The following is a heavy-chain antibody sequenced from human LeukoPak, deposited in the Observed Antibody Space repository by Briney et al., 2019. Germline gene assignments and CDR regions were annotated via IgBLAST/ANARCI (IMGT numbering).Heavy chain of an antibody. V-gene: IGHV4-31*03. CDR3: ARHSSSWYSVIDY. Sequence: SQTLSLTCTVSGGSISSGGYYWSWIRQHPGKGLEWIGYIYYSGSTYYNPSLKSRVTISVDTSKNQFSLKLSSVTAADTAVYYCARHSSSWYSVIDYWGQGTLVTVSS. CDR2: IYYSGST. CDR1: GGSISSGGYY. J-gene: IGHJ4*02. D-gene: IGHD6-13*01.